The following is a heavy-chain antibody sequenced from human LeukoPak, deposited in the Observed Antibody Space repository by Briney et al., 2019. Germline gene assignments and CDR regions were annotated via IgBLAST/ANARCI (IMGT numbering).Heavy chain of an antibody. V-gene: IGHV3-7*03. CDR3: ARGGGLDV. J-gene: IGHJ6*02. Sequence: GGSLRFSCAASTFTFSSYWMNWAPQAPGKGLEWVASINHNGNVNYYVDSVKGRITISRDNAKNSLYLQMSTLRAEDTAVYFCARGGGLDVWGQGATVTVSS. D-gene: IGHD3-16*01. CDR2: INHNGNVN. CDR1: TFTFSSYW.